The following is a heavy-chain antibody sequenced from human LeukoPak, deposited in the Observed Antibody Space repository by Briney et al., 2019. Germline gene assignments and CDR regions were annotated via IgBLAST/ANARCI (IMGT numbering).Heavy chain of an antibody. J-gene: IGHJ6*03. CDR1: GYTFTSYG. CDR2: IIPILGIA. Sequence: SVKVSCKASGYTFTSYGISWVRQAPGQGLEWMGRIIPILGIANYAQKFQGRVTITADKSTSTAYMELSSLRSEDTAVYYFARGVVRSYYYMDVWGRGTPVTVSS. V-gene: IGHV1-69*04. CDR3: ARGVVRSYYYMDV. D-gene: IGHD3-3*01.